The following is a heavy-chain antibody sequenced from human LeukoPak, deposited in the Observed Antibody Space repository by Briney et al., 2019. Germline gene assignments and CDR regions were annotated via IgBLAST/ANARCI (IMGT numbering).Heavy chain of an antibody. Sequence: ASVKGSCKASGGTFSSYAISWVRQAPGQGLEWMGWISAYNGNTNYAQKLQGRVTMTTDTSTSTAYMELRSLRSDDTAVYYCARHPYCGGDCYSPLDYWGQGTLVIVSS. D-gene: IGHD2-21*02. CDR1: GGTFSSYA. CDR3: ARHPYCGGDCYSPLDY. J-gene: IGHJ4*02. CDR2: ISAYNGNT. V-gene: IGHV1-18*01.